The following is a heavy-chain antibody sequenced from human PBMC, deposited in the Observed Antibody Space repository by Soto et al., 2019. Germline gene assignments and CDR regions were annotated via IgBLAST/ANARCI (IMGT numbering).Heavy chain of an antibody. CDR1: GFTFSSYG. J-gene: IGHJ4*02. V-gene: IGHV3-33*01. CDR3: AREFEGYYDSSGYYYQNIDY. Sequence: GGSLRLSCAASGFTFSSYGMHWVRQAPGKGLEWVAVIWYDGSNKYYADSVKGRFTISRDNSKNTLYLQMNSLRAEDTAVYYCAREFEGYYDSSGYYYQNIDYWGQGTLVTVSS. CDR2: IWYDGSNK. D-gene: IGHD3-22*01.